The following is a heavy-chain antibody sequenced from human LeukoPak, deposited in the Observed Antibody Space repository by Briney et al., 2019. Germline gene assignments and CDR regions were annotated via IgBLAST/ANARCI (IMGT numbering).Heavy chain of an antibody. CDR3: ARDPGGGSYSHGASWAFDI. V-gene: IGHV3-33*01. D-gene: IGHD1-26*01. CDR2: IWYDGSNK. J-gene: IGHJ3*02. CDR1: GFTFSSYG. Sequence: GRSLRLSCAASGFTFSSYGMHWVRQAPGKGLEGVAVIWYDGSNKYYADSVKGRFTISRDNSKNTLYLQMNSLRAEDTAVYYCARDPGGGSYSHGASWAFDIWGQGTMVTVSS.